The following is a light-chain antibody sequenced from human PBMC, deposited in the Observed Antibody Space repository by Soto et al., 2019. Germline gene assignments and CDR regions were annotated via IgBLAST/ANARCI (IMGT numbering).Light chain of an antibody. CDR1: QSVTSN. J-gene: IGKJ2*01. CDR2: GAS. CDR3: QHYFNWPYT. Sequence: EIVMTQCPATLSVSPGERATLSCRASQSVTSNLAWYQQKPGRAPRLLIYGASTRATGIPARFSGSGSGTEFTLTISNLQSEDFALYYCQHYFNWPYTFGQGTKLEIK. V-gene: IGKV3-15*01.